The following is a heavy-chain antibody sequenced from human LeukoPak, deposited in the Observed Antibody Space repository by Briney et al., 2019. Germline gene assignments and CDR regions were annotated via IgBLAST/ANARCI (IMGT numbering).Heavy chain of an antibody. CDR2: ISGSGGST. D-gene: IGHD3-16*01. CDR1: GFTFSSYG. V-gene: IGHV3-23*01. CDR3: AKVKGPYDYVWGSKGYYFDY. J-gene: IGHJ4*02. Sequence: GGSLRLSCAASGFTFSSYGMSWVRQAPGKGLEWVSAISGSGGSTYYADSVKGRFTISRDNSKNTLYLQMNSLRAEDTAVYYCAKVKGPYDYVWGSKGYYFDYWGQGTLVTVSS.